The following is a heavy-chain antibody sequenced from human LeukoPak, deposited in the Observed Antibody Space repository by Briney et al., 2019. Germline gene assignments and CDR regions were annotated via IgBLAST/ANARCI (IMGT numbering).Heavy chain of an antibody. CDR1: GFTFSSYA. CDR2: ISGSGGST. V-gene: IGHV3-23*01. D-gene: IGHD3-3*01. J-gene: IGHJ6*02. CDR3: AKGDVPPIYDFWSGYYNTLYYYYGMDV. Sequence: GGSLRLSCAASGFTFSSYAMSWVRQAPGKGLEWVSAISGSGGSTYYADSVKGRFTISRDNSKNTLYLQMNSLRAEDTAVYYCAKGDVPPIYDFWSGYYNTLYYYYGMDVWGQGTTVTVSS.